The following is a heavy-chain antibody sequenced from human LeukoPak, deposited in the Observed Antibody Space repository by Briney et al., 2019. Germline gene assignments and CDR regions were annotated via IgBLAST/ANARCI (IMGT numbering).Heavy chain of an antibody. Sequence: GGSLRLSCAASGFTFSSYWMSWVRQAPGKGLEWVANIKQDGSEKYYVDSVKGRFTISRDNAKNSLYLQMNSLRAEDTALYYCAKDIGMGYYYYYGMDVWGQGTTVTVSS. J-gene: IGHJ6*02. V-gene: IGHV3-7*03. D-gene: IGHD2-15*01. CDR2: IKQDGSEK. CDR3: AKDIGMGYYYYYGMDV. CDR1: GFTFSSYW.